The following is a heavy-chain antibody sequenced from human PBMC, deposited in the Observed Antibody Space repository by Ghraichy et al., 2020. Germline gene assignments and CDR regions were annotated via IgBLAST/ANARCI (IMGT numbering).Heavy chain of an antibody. CDR2: INHSGST. D-gene: IGHD5-18*01. V-gene: IGHV4-34*01. J-gene: IGHJ6*03. CDR1: GGSFSGYY. CDR3: ARGGQGYGPNGGHYFYYMDV. Sequence: SETLSLTCAVYGGSFSGYYWSWIRQPPGKGLEWIGEINHSGSTNYNPSLKSRVTISVDTSKNQFSLKLSSVTAADTAVYYCARGGQGYGPNGGHYFYYMDVWGKGTTVTVSS.